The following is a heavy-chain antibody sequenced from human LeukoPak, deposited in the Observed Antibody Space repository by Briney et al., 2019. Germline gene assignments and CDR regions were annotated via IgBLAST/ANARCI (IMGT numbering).Heavy chain of an antibody. CDR1: GFTFSSYG. Sequence: GRSLRLSCAASGFTFSSYGMHWVRQAPGKGLEWVAVIWYDGSNKYYADSVKGRFTISRDNSKNTLYLQMNSLRAEDTAVYYCASRLTYYYDSSGYWDSDYWGQGTLVTVSS. CDR2: IWYDGSNK. J-gene: IGHJ4*02. CDR3: ASRLTYYYDSSGYWDSDY. D-gene: IGHD3-22*01. V-gene: IGHV3-33*01.